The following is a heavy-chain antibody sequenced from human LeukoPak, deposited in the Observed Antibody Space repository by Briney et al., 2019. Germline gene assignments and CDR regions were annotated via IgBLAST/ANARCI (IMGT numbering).Heavy chain of an antibody. Sequence: GGSLRLSCAASGFTFSSYWMHWVRQAPGKGLEWVAVISYDGSNKYYADSVKGRFTISRDNSKNTLYLQMNSLRAEDTAVYYCARDYYDSSGYSFNFDYWGQGTLVTVSS. CDR2: ISYDGSNK. CDR3: ARDYYDSSGYSFNFDY. V-gene: IGHV3-30-3*01. J-gene: IGHJ4*02. CDR1: GFTFSSYW. D-gene: IGHD3-22*01.